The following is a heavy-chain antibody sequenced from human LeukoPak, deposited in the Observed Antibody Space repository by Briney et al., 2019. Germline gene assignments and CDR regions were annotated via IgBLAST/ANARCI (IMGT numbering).Heavy chain of an antibody. CDR1: GGSISSYY. CDR2: IYYSGST. D-gene: IGHD1-1*01. V-gene: IGHV4-59*08. J-gene: IGHJ5*02. Sequence: SETLSLTCTVSGGSISSYYWSWIRQPPGKGLEWIGYIYYSGSTNYNPSLKSRVTISVDTSKNQFSLKLSSVTAADTAVYYCARQGDGTTSWFDPWGQGTLVTVSS. CDR3: ARQGDGTTSWFDP.